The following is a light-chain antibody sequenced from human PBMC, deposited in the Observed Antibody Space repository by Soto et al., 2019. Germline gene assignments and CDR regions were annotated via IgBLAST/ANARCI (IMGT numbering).Light chain of an antibody. J-gene: IGKJ1*01. CDR2: DAS. CDR3: QQYYSFPWT. Sequence: GDIGTITCRASQSISGWLAWYQQKPGKPPKLLIYDASSLEGGVPSRFSGSGSGTDFTLTISCLQSEDFATYYCQQYYSFPWTFGQGTKV. V-gene: IGKV1-5*01. CDR1: QSISGW.